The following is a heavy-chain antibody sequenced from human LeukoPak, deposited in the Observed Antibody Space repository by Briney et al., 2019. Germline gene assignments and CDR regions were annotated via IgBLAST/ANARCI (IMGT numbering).Heavy chain of an antibody. CDR3: AKVQENMVRGVPNYYGMDV. J-gene: IGHJ6*02. Sequence: PGRSLRLSCAASGFTFSSYAMHWVRQAPGKGLEWVAVISYDGSNKYYADSVKGRFTISRDNSKNTLYLQMNSLRAEDTAVYYCAKVQENMVRGVPNYYGMDVWGQGTTVTVSS. CDR1: GFTFSSYA. V-gene: IGHV3-30-3*01. D-gene: IGHD3-10*01. CDR2: ISYDGSNK.